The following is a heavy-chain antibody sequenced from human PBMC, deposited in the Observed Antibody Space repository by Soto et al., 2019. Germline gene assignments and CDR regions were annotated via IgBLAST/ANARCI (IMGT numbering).Heavy chain of an antibody. Sequence: SETLSLTCTVSGGSISSYYWSWIRRPPGKGLEWIGYIYNSGSTHSNPSLQSRVTISVDTSKNQFSLKLSSATAADTGIYYCARARITMVREVIKYNMDVWGQGTTVT. J-gene: IGHJ6*02. CDR1: GGSISSYY. CDR2: IYNSGST. D-gene: IGHD3-10*01. V-gene: IGHV4-59*01. CDR3: ARARITMVREVIKYNMDV.